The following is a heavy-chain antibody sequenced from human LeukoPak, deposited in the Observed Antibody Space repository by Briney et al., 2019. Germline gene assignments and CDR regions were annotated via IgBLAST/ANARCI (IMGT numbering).Heavy chain of an antibody. J-gene: IGHJ4*02. CDR3: ATNLATVVTPAYY. CDR2: FDPEDGET. Sequence: ASVKVSCKVSGYTLTELSMHWVRQAPRKGLEWMGGFDPEDGETIYVQKFQGRVTMTEDTSTDTAYMELSSLRSEDTAVYYCATNLATVVTPAYYWGQGTLVTVSS. V-gene: IGHV1-24*01. D-gene: IGHD4-23*01. CDR1: GYTLTELS.